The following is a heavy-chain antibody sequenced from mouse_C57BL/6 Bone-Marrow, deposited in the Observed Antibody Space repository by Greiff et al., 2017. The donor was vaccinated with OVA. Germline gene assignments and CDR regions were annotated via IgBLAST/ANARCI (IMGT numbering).Heavy chain of an antibody. Sequence: QVQLQQSGAELVRPGTSVTVSCKASGYAFTNYLIEWVKQRPGQGLEWIGVINPGSGGTNYNEKFKGKATLTADKSSSTDYMQLSSLTSEDSAVYCCARCNSYDFDYWGQGTTLTVSS. CDR1: GYAFTNYL. CDR2: INPGSGGT. CDR3: ARCNSYDFDY. D-gene: IGHD2-1*01. J-gene: IGHJ2*01. V-gene: IGHV1-54*01.